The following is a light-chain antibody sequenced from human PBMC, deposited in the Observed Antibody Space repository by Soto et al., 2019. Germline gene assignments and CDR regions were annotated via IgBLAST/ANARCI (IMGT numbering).Light chain of an antibody. CDR3: QQYNNWPRT. V-gene: IGKV3-15*01. J-gene: IGKJ2*01. CDR2: GAS. Sequence: EIVMTQSPATLSVYPGERATLACRASQSVSSNLAWYQQKPGQAPSLLIYGASTRATGIPARFSGSGSVTEFTLTISSLQSEDFAVYYCQQYNNWPRTFGQGTKLESK. CDR1: QSVSSN.